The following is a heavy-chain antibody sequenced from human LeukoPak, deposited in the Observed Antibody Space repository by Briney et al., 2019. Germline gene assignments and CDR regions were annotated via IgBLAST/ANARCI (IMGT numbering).Heavy chain of an antibody. J-gene: IGHJ4*02. CDR3: ARALTTLTYEGY. CDR1: GFTFSSYT. D-gene: IGHD1-1*01. CDR2: ISGSNSYI. Sequence: GGSLRLSCAASGFTFSSYTMHWIRQAPGKGLEWVSSISGSNSYIFYADSVKGRFTVSRDYAKDSLYLQMNSLRAEDTAVYYCARALTTLTYEGYWGQGTLVTVSP. V-gene: IGHV3-21*01.